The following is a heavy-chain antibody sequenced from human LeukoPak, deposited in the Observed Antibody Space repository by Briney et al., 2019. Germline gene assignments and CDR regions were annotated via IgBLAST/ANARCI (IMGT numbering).Heavy chain of an antibody. D-gene: IGHD2-2*01. J-gene: IGHJ6*04. CDR2: INWNGGST. Sequence: GGSLRLSCAASGFTFDDYGMSWVRQAPGKGLEWVSGINWNGGSTGYADSVKGRFTISRDNAKNSLYLQMNSLRAEDTALYHCASSCSSTSCYGRDVWGKGTTVIVSS. CDR3: ASSCSSTSCYGRDV. V-gene: IGHV3-20*01. CDR1: GFTFDDYG.